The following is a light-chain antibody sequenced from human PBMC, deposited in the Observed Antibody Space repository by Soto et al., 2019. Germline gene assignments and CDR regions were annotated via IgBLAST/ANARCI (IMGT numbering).Light chain of an antibody. CDR3: QTADNSGTFLL. CDR2: KDN. V-gene: IGLV3-25*02. Sequence: SYELTQPPSMSVSPGQTARITCSGDPLTRQYVYWYQQKPGQAPILVIYKDNERPSGIPERFSGSTSGTTGTLTISGVRAEDEADYYCQTADNSGTFLLFAGGTKLTVL. CDR1: PLTRQY. J-gene: IGLJ3*02.